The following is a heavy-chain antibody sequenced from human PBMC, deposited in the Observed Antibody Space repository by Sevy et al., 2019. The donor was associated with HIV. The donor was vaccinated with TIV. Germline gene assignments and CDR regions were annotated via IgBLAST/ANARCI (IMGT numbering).Heavy chain of an antibody. Sequence: GGSLRLSCAASGFTFSSYGMHWVRQAPGKGLEWVAVIWYDGSNKYYADSVKGRFTISRDNSKNTLYLQMNSLRAEDTAVYYCAREGSVYDSSGYYFFHYWGQGTLVTVSS. J-gene: IGHJ4*02. V-gene: IGHV3-33*01. CDR2: IWYDGSNK. CDR1: GFTFSSYG. CDR3: AREGSVYDSSGYYFFHY. D-gene: IGHD3-22*01.